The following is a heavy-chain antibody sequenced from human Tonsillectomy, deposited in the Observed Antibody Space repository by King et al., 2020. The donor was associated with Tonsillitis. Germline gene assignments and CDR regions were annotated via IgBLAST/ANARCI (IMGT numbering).Heavy chain of an antibody. CDR3: ARVVPAANFDF. J-gene: IGHJ4*02. Sequence: VQLVESGGGLIQLGRSLRLSCAASGFTVSSNYMSWVRQAPGKGLEWVSIIYSGGSTNYADSVKGRFTISRDNSKNTLYLRMNSLRAEDTAVYYCARVVPAANFDFWGQGALVTVSS. CDR1: GFTVSSNY. V-gene: IGHV3-53*01. CDR2: IYSGGST. D-gene: IGHD2-2*01.